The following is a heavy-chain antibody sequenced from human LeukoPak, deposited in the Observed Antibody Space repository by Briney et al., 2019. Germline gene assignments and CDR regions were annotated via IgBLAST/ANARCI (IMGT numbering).Heavy chain of an antibody. V-gene: IGHV1-46*01. D-gene: IGHD3-22*01. Sequence: ASVKVSCKAFGYTFTRKYMHWVRQAPGQGPEWMGVISPSGDSTAYAQKFQGRITLTRDMSTSTDYLELSSLRSDDTAVYYCARAKYYYDSSGDYWGQGTLVTVSS. CDR3: ARAKYYYDSSGDY. J-gene: IGHJ4*02. CDR2: ISPSGDST. CDR1: GYTFTRKY.